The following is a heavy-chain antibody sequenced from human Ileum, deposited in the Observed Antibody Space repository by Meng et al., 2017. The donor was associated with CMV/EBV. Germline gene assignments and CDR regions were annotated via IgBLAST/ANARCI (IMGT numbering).Heavy chain of an antibody. V-gene: IGHV4-39*07. D-gene: IGHD3-22*01. Sequence: QVQPQDGGPGLVKPSETLSLTCTVSGNSSSGGDYFWGWIRQPPKGLEWVASITYSGTTYYNPSLKSRVTMSVDTSKNQFSLKLNSVTAADTAVYYCVRASITMIDYWGQGTLVTVSS. J-gene: IGHJ4*02. CDR3: VRASITMIDY. CDR1: GNSSSGGDYF. CDR2: ITYSGTT.